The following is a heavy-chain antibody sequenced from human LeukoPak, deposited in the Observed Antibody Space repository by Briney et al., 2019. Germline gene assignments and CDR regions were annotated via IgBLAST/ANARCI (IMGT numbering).Heavy chain of an antibody. J-gene: IGHJ4*02. D-gene: IGHD1-26*01. Sequence: PGRSLRLSCAASGFTLSSYAMHWVRQAPGKGLEWVAVISYDGRNKYYADSVKGRFTISRDNSKNTLYLQMNSLRAEDTAVYYCARVGEAKVGATTGEFDYWGQGTLVTVSS. CDR3: ARVGEAKVGATTGEFDY. CDR2: ISYDGRNK. V-gene: IGHV3-30*01. CDR1: GFTLSSYA.